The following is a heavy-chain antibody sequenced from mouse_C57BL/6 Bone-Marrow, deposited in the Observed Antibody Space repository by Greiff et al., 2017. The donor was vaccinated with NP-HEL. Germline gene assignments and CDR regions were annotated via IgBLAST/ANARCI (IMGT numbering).Heavy chain of an antibody. CDR3: ANLAY. Sequence: EVMLVESGGGLVQPGGSLKLSCAASGFTFSDYYMYWVRQTPEKRLECVAYISNGGGSTYYPDTVKGRFTISRDNAKNTLYLQMSRLKSEDTAMYYCANLAYWGQGTLVTVSA. V-gene: IGHV5-12*01. CDR1: GFTFSDYY. J-gene: IGHJ3*01. CDR2: ISNGGGST.